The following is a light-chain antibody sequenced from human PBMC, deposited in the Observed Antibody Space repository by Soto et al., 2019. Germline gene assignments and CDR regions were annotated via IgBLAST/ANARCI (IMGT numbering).Light chain of an antibody. Sequence: DIQMTQSPSTLSASVGDRVTITCRASQSISSWVAWYQQKPGKAPNLLITKASTLESGVPSRISGSGTGTEFTLTISSLQPDDFATNHCHQYNRFLGTFGQGTKVE. CDR1: QSISSW. CDR3: HQYNRFLGT. V-gene: IGKV1-5*03. J-gene: IGKJ1*01. CDR2: KAS.